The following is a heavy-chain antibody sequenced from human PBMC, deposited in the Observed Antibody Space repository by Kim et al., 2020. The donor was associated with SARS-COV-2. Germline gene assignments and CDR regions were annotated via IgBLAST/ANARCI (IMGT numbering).Heavy chain of an antibody. D-gene: IGHD3-16*01. CDR3: TRDLLVGPSGSYVFDI. J-gene: IGHJ3*02. CDR1: GFPFQDYD. V-gene: IGHV3-20*01. CDR2: INWNGRNT. Sequence: GGSLRLSCAASGFPFQDYDMSWVRQVPGKGLEWVSRINWNGRNTQYADSVRGRFTISRDNAKNSVYLQMNSLRAEDTALYHCTRDLLVGPSGSYVFDIWGLGTMVSVSS.